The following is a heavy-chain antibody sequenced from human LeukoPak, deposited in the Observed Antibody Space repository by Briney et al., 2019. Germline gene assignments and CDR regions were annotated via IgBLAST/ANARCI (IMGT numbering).Heavy chain of an antibody. D-gene: IGHD5-18*01. CDR2: IWYDGSNK. J-gene: IGHJ4*02. CDR1: GFTFSSYG. CDR3: AKIPLDTAMVDLDY. V-gene: IGHV3-30*02. Sequence: GGSLRLSCAASGFTFSSYGMHWVRQAPGKGLEWVAVIWYDGSNKYYADSVKGRFTISRDNSKNTLYLQMNSLRAEDTAVYYCAKIPLDTAMVDLDYWGQGTLVTVSS.